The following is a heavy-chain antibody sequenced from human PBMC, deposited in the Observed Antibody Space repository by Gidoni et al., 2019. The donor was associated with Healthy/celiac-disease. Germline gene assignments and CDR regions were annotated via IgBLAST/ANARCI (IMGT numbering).Heavy chain of an antibody. D-gene: IGHD1-26*01. Sequence: SRGLEWLGRTYYRSKWYNDYAVSVKSRTTINPDTSKNQFSLQLNSVTPEDTAVYYCAREVGATEYGMDVWGQGTTVTVSS. V-gene: IGHV6-1*01. J-gene: IGHJ6*02. CDR3: AREVGATEYGMDV. CDR2: TYYRSKWYN.